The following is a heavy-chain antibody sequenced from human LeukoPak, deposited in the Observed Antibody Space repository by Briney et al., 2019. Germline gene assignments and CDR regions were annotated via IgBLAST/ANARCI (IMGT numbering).Heavy chain of an antibody. CDR3: ARSESGYSYGVDY. D-gene: IGHD5-18*01. J-gene: IGHJ4*02. CDR1: GGSISSYY. V-gene: IGHV4-59*01. Sequence: PSETLSLTRTVSGGSISSYYWSWIRQPPGKGLEWIGCIYYSGSTNYNPSLKSRVTISVDTSKNQFSLKLSSVTAADTAVYYCARSESGYSYGVDYWGQGTLVTVSS. CDR2: IYYSGST.